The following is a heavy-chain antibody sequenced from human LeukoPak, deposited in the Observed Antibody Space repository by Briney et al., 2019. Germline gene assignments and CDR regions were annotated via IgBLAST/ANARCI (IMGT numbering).Heavy chain of an antibody. CDR1: GGSISSYY. CDR2: IYYSGST. D-gene: IGHD2-15*01. CDR3: ARFMHTDCSGGSCYPLGYYYGMDV. V-gene: IGHV4-59*07. Sequence: SDTLSLTCTVSGGSISSYYWSWIRQPPGKGLEWIGYIYYSGSTNYNPSLKSRVTISVDTSKNQFSLKLSSVTAADTAVYYCARFMHTDCSGGSCYPLGYYYGMDVWGQGTTVTVSS. J-gene: IGHJ6*02.